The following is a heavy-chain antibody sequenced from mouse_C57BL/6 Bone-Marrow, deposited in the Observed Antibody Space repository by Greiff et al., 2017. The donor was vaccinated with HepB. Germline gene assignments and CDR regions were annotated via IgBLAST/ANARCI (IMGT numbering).Heavy chain of an antibody. CDR1: GYTFTSYG. V-gene: IGHV1-81*01. CDR3: ARRGDYYGSSYGFAY. J-gene: IGHJ3*01. CDR2: IYPRSGNT. Sequence: VKLVESGAELARPGASVKLSCKASGYTFTSYGISWVKQRPGQGLEWIGEIYPRSGNTYYNEKFKGKATLTADKSSSTAYMELRSLTSKDAAVYVWARRGDYYGSSYGFAYWGQGTLVTVSA. D-gene: IGHD1-1*01.